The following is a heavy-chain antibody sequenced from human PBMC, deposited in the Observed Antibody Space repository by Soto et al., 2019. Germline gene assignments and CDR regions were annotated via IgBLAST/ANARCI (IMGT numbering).Heavy chain of an antibody. J-gene: IGHJ4*02. Sequence: QAQLQEWGAGLLKPSETLSLTCAVYGGSFSGYYWSWLRKLPGKGLEGIGDINYSGSPKYNPSLKSRVTISADTSKNHFSLKLSSVTAAETAVYYCARCLTKVVTQRYFDSWGQGTLVTVSS. CDR2: INYSGSP. D-gene: IGHD4-17*01. CDR3: ARCLTKVVTQRYFDS. CDR1: GGSFSGYY. V-gene: IGHV4-34*01.